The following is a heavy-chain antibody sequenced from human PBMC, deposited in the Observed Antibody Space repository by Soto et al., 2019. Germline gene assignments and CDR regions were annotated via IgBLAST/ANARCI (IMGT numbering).Heavy chain of an antibody. CDR3: ERDNWNSY. CDR1: GFTFNIYW. D-gene: IGHD1-1*01. J-gene: IGHJ4*02. CDR2: IDNDGSAT. Sequence: EVQLVESGGGLVQPGGYLRLSCVASGFTFNIYWMHWVRQAPGKGLEWVSRIDNDGSATTYADYVKGRFTISRDNAKNTLFLQMNTLRVDDTAVYYCERDNWNSYWGQGTLVTVSS. V-gene: IGHV3-74*01.